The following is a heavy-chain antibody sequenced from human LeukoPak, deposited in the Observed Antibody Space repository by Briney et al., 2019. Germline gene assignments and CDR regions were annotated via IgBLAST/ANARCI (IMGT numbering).Heavy chain of an antibody. CDR2: IYPGDSDT. CDR1: GYSFTSYW. D-gene: IGHD6-19*01. J-gene: IGHJ6*03. CDR3: AKAAYPSSGWEQYYMDV. V-gene: IGHV5-51*01. Sequence: GESLKISCKGSGYSFTSYWIGWVRQMPGKGLEWMGIIYPGDSDTRYSPSFQGQVTISADKSISTAYLQWSSLKASDTALYYCAKAAYPSSGWEQYYMDVWGKGTTVTVSS.